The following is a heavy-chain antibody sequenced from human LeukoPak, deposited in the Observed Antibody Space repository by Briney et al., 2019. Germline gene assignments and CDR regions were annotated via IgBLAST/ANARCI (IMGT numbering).Heavy chain of an antibody. D-gene: IGHD2-15*01. CDR1: GYTFTGYY. CDR2: INPNSGGT. Sequence: GASVKVSCKASGYTFTGYYMHWVRQAPGQGLEWMGWINPNSGGTNYAQKFQGRVTMTRDTSISTAYMELSRLRSDDTAVYYCARGIVSFSKKSQALGYWGQGTLVTVSS. CDR3: ARGIVSFSKKSQALGY. V-gene: IGHV1-2*02. J-gene: IGHJ4*02.